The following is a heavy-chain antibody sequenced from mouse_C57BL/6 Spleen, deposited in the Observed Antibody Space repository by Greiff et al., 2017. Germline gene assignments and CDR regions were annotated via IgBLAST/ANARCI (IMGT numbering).Heavy chain of an antibody. J-gene: IGHJ2*01. CDR2: IYPRDGST. D-gene: IGHD2-4*01. CDR3: ARKYDYDEEYYFDY. Sequence: VQLQQSDAELVKPGASVKISCKASGYTFTDHTIHWMKQRPEQGLEWIGYIYPRDGSTKYNEKFKGKATLTADKSSSTAYLQLNSLTSEDSAVYVCARKYDYDEEYYFDYWGQGTTLTVSS. CDR1: GYTFTDHT. V-gene: IGHV1-78*01.